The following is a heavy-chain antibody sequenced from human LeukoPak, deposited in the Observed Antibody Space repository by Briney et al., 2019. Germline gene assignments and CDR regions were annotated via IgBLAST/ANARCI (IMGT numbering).Heavy chain of an antibody. D-gene: IGHD6-13*01. CDR3: ARDGEAGGGVHRWYSSSWSSPKGNWFGP. CDR2: ISAYNGNT. J-gene: IGHJ5*02. CDR1: GYTFTSYG. Sequence: ASVNVSCTASGYTFTSYGISWVRQAPGQGLEWMGWISAYNGNTNYAQKLQGRVTMTTDTSTSTAYMELRSLRSDDTAVYYCARDGEAGGGVHRWYSSSWSSPKGNWFGPWGQGTLVAVSS. V-gene: IGHV1-18*01.